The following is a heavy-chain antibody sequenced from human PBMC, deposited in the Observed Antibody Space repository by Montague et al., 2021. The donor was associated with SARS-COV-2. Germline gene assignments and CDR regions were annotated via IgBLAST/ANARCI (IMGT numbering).Heavy chain of an antibody. V-gene: IGHV4-59*01. CDR2: IYYSGST. CDR1: GGSISSYY. CDR3: ARTPGQIAGDAFDI. D-gene: IGHD2-21*01. J-gene: IGHJ3*02. Sequence: SETLSLTCTVPGGSISSYYWSWIRQPPGKGLEWIGYIYYSGSTNYNPSLKSRVTISVDTSKNQFSLKLSSVTAADTAVYYCARTPGQIAGDAFDIWGQGTMVTVSS.